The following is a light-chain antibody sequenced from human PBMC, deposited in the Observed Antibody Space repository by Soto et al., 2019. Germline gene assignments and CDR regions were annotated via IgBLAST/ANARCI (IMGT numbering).Light chain of an antibody. Sequence: DIQMTQSPSSLSASVGDRVAITCRASQSISSYLNWYQQKPGKAPNLLIYAASSLQSGVQSRFSGSGSVTDFTLTISSLQPEDFATHYCEETYNTFVTFGGGTKVEIK. CDR3: EETYNTFVT. J-gene: IGKJ4*01. CDR1: QSISSY. CDR2: AAS. V-gene: IGKV1-39*01.